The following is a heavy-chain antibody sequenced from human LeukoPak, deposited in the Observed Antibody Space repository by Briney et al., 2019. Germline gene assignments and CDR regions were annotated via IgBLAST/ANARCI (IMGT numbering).Heavy chain of an antibody. D-gene: IGHD6-19*01. CDR3: ARQRVAGMYNWFDP. J-gene: IGHJ5*02. CDR2: IYHSGST. CDR1: GGSISSSNW. V-gene: IGHV4-4*02. Sequence: SETLSLTCAVSGGSISSSNWWSWVRQPPGKGLEWIGEIYHSGSTNYNPSPKSRVTISVDKSKNQFSLKLSSVTAADTAVYYCARQRVAGMYNWFDPWGQGTLVTVSS.